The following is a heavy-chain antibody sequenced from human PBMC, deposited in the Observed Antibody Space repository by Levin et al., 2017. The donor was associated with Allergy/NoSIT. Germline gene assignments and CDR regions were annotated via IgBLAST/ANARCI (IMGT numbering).Heavy chain of an antibody. Sequence: TLSLTCTVSGGSISSGGYYWSWIRQHPGKGLEWIGYIYYSGSTYYNPSLKSRVTISVDTSKNQFSLKLSSVTAADTAVYYCARRPTVTPGAEGAFDIWGQGTMVTVSS. CDR2: IYYSGST. CDR1: GGSISSGGYY. V-gene: IGHV4-31*03. CDR3: ARRPTVTPGAEGAFDI. J-gene: IGHJ3*02. D-gene: IGHD4-17*01.